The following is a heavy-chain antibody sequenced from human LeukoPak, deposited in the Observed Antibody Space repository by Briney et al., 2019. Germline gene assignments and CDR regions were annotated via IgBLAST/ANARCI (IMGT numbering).Heavy chain of an antibody. J-gene: IGHJ6*03. Sequence: SETLSLTCAVYRGSFSGYYWSWIRQPPGKGLEWIGETNHSGSTNYNPSLKSRVTISVDTSKNQFSLKLSSVTAADTAVYYCARGPYRSSWYGINYYYYYYMDVWGKGATVTVSS. CDR2: TNHSGST. CDR1: RGSFSGYY. D-gene: IGHD6-13*01. V-gene: IGHV4-34*01. CDR3: ARGPYRSSWYGINYYYYYYMDV.